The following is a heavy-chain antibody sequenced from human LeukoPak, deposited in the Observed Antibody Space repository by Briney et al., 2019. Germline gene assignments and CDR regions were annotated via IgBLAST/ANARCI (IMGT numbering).Heavy chain of an antibody. CDR3: ARDSVLTYGSGSYYPDY. CDR2: INPSGGST. J-gene: IGHJ4*02. D-gene: IGHD3-10*01. Sequence: GASVKVSCKASGYTFTSYYMHWVRQAPGQGLEWMGIINPSGGSTSYAQKFQGRVTMTRDMSTSTVYMELSSLRSEDTAVCYCARDSVLTYGSGSYYPDYWGQGTLVTVSS. V-gene: IGHV1-46*01. CDR1: GYTFTSYY.